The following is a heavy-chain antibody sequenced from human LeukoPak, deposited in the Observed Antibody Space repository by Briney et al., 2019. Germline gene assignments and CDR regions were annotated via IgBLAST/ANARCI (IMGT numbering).Heavy chain of an antibody. D-gene: IGHD2-2*01. J-gene: IGHJ6*03. CDR2: ISSSSSTI. CDR1: GFTFSSHS. CDR3: ARETEDIVVVPAAKTYYYYYMDV. V-gene: IGHV3-48*04. Sequence: LPGGSLRLSCAASGFTFSSHSMNWVRQAPGKGLEWVSYISSSSSTIYYADSVKGRFTISRDNAKNSLYLQMNSLRAEDTAVYYCARETEDIVVVPAAKTYYYYYMDVWGKGTTVTVSS.